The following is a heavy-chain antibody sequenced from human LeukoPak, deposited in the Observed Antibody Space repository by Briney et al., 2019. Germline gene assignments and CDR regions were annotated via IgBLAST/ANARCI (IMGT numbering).Heavy chain of an antibody. CDR2: INPDDEST. CDR1: GFTFRRYW. D-gene: IGHD1-26*01. Sequence: GGSLRLSCAASGFTFRRYWLHWVRQAPGKGLVWVSRINPDDESTSYADSVKGRFTISRDNAKSTLYLQMNSLRAEDTAVYYCLTIVETTIDAFDIWGQGTMVTVSS. CDR3: LTIVETTIDAFDI. J-gene: IGHJ3*02. V-gene: IGHV3-74*01.